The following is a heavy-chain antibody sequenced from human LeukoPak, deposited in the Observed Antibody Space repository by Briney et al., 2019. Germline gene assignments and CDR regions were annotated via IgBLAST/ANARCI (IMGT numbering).Heavy chain of an antibody. CDR3: ARDHLLFRQPPNWFDP. CDR2: IIPMSDTA. J-gene: IGHJ5*02. Sequence: GASVKVSCKASGGTFNSYAISWVRQAPGQGLEWMGGIIPMSDTANYPQRFRGRLTITADIPTSTVYMELSSLRSEDTAVYYCARDHLLFRQPPNWFDPWGQGTLVTVSS. CDR1: GGTFNSYA. D-gene: IGHD1-14*01. V-gene: IGHV1-69*06.